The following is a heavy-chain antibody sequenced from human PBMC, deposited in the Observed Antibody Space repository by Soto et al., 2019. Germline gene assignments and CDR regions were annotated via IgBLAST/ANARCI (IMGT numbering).Heavy chain of an antibody. V-gene: IGHV3-48*01. D-gene: IGHD2-15*01. Sequence: EVQLVESGGGLVQPGGSLRLSCAASGFTFSSYSMNWVRQAPGKGLEWVSYISSSSSTIYYADSVKGRVTISRDNAKNSLYLQMNSLRAEDTAVYYCARDTRVGYCSGGSCLGDDYWGQGTLVTVSS. J-gene: IGHJ4*02. CDR3: ARDTRVGYCSGGSCLGDDY. CDR2: ISSSSSTI. CDR1: GFTFSSYS.